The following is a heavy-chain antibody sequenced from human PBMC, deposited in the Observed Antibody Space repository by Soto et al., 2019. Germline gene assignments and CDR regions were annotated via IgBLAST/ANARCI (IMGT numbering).Heavy chain of an antibody. D-gene: IGHD2-15*01. J-gene: IGHJ4*02. CDR3: ARLPPPTYCSGSTCSGY. CDR2: IDPDDSYT. V-gene: IGHV5-10-1*01. CDR1: GYSFTNYW. Sequence: PGESLKISRKGSGYSFTNYWIHWVRQMAGKGLEWMGRIDPDDSYTNYSPSFQGHVTISVDKSISTAYLQWSSLQASDTAIYYCARLPPPTYCSGSTCSGYWGQGTLVTVSS.